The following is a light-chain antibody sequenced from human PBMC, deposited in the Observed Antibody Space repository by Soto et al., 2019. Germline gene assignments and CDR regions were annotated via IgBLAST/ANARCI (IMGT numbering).Light chain of an antibody. CDR3: QTWGTENV. Sequence: QLVLTQSPSASASLGASVKLTCTLSSGHSSYAIAWHQQQPEKGPRYLMKLNSDGSHSKGDGIPDRFSGSSSGAERYLTISSLQSEDEADYYCQTWGTENVFGTGTKLTVL. V-gene: IGLV4-69*01. CDR1: SGHSSYA. CDR2: LNSDGSH. J-gene: IGLJ1*01.